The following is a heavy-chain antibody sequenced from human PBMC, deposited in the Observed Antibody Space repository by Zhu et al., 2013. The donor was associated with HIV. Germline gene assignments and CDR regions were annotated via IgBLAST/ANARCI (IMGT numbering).Heavy chain of an antibody. CDR3: ASTVAVTTVTTDGPLAPDYYYGMDV. D-gene: IGHD4-17*01. Sequence: QVQLVQSGAEVKKPGSSVKVSCKASGGTFSSYAISWVRQAPGQGLEWMGGIIPIFGTANYAQKFQGRVTITADESTSTAYMELSSLRSEDTAVYYCASTVAVTTVTTDGPLAPDYYYGMDVWGQGTTVTVSS. J-gene: IGHJ6*02. V-gene: IGHV1-69*01. CDR2: IIPIFGTA. CDR1: GGTFSSYA.